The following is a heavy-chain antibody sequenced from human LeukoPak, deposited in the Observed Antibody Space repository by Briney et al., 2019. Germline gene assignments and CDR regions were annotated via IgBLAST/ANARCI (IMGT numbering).Heavy chain of an antibody. Sequence: PGGTLTLSCAASGFIVSDHYMDWVRQAPGKGLEWVGRTRNNPNSYTTEYAACVNSRFAISKDDSKDLVYLQMTSLKTEDTAVYYCARLFSVTYPRYFDLWGRGTLVTVSS. CDR1: GFIVSDHY. V-gene: IGHV3-72*01. CDR3: ARLFSVTYPRYFDL. D-gene: IGHD5/OR15-5a*01. CDR2: TRNNPNSYTT. J-gene: IGHJ2*01.